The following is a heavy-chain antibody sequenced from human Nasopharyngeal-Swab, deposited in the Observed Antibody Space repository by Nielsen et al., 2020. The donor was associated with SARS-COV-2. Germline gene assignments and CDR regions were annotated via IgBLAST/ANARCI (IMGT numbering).Heavy chain of an antibody. CDR3: ARENQETANIWIDY. J-gene: IGHJ4*02. CDR1: GYTFTSNV. D-gene: IGHD1-1*01. CDR2: ISTKTGAP. Sequence: ASVKVPCKASGYTFTSNVLNWVRQAPGQGPDYIGWISTKTGAPTYAQAFTGRFVISLDTSVSTTYLQISSLKADDTAVYYCARENQETANIWIDYWGQGTQVTVSS. V-gene: IGHV7-4-1*02.